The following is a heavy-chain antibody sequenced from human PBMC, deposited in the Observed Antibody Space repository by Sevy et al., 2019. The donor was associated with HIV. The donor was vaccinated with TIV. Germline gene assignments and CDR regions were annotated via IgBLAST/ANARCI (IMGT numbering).Heavy chain of an antibody. D-gene: IGHD2-21*02. CDR2: IWYDGTIK. J-gene: IGHJ4*02. Sequence: GGSLRLSCAASGFTFSSYVMHWVRQAPGKGLEWVALIWYDGTIKYYADSVKGRLTISRENSKDTLFLQMNSLTPEDTAVYYCARGGGYCGGDCYSIDYWGQGALVTVSS. CDR1: GFTFSSYV. CDR3: ARGGGYCGGDCYSIDY. V-gene: IGHV3-33*08.